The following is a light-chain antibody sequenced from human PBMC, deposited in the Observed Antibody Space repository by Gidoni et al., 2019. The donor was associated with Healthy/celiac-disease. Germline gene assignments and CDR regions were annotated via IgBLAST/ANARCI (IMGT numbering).Light chain of an antibody. CDR3: QQYNNWPGT. V-gene: IGKV3-15*01. Sequence: PGERATLSCRASPSVSSNLAWYQQKPGQAPRLLIYGASTRATGIPARLSGSGSGTEFTLTISSLQSEDVAVYYCQQYNNWPGTFGQGTKVEIK. CDR2: GAS. J-gene: IGKJ1*01. CDR1: PSVSSN.